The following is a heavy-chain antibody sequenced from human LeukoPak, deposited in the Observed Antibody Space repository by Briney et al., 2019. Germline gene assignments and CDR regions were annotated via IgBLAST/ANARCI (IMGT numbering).Heavy chain of an antibody. J-gene: IGHJ6*02. Sequence: GASVKVSCKASGYTFTSYAMNWVRQAPGQGLEWMGWINTNTGNPTYAQGFTGRFVFSLDTSVSTAYLQISSLKAEDTAVYYCARDSGYCSGGSCYGGYYYYGMDVWGQGTTVTVSS. CDR3: ARDSGYCSGGSCYGGYYYYGMDV. CDR2: INTNTGNP. V-gene: IGHV7-4-1*02. CDR1: GYTFTSYA. D-gene: IGHD2-15*01.